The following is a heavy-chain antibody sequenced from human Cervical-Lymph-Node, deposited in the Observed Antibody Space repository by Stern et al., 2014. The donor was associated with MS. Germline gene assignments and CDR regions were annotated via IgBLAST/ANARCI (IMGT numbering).Heavy chain of an antibody. CDR1: GGSISSRSYY. D-gene: IGHD1-26*01. J-gene: IGHJ4*02. V-gene: IGHV4-39*01. CDR3: ARRIVGPTTSYFDY. CDR2: FYYSGDT. Sequence: ESGPGLVNPSETLSLTCIVSGGSISSRSYYWGWIRQSPGEGLEWIGSFYYSGDTYYNPSLKSRVTISVTTSKNQFSLKVSSATAADTALYYCARRIVGPTTSYFDYWGQGTLVTVSS.